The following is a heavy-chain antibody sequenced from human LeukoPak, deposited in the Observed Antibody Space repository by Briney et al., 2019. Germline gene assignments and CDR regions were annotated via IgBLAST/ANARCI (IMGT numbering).Heavy chain of an antibody. J-gene: IGHJ4*02. CDR2: IKQDGSEK. D-gene: IGHD3-3*01. V-gene: IGHV3-7*04. CDR1: GFTFSSYW. CDR3: ARGYDFWSGYYRY. Sequence: PGGSLRLSCAASGFTFSSYWMSWVRQAPGKGLEWVANIKQDGSEKYYVDSVKGRFTISRDNAKNSLYLQMNSLRAEDTAVYYCARGYDFWSGYYRYWGQGTLVTVSS.